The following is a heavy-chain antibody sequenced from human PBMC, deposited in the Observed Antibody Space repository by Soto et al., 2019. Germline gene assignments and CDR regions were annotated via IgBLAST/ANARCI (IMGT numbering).Heavy chain of an antibody. CDR1: GFALSPYT. V-gene: IGHV3-30-3*01. CDR3: AKDAEMHATRSLSYFALDL. J-gene: IGHJ6*02. CDR2: LSSDGSNN. Sequence: QVQLVESGGGVVQPGGSLRLSCAARGFALSPYTIHWVRQAPGKGLEWVAGLSSDGSNNFYPDSVKGRITISRDNSKTTVHLQINNLRPEDTAIYYCAKDAEMHATRSLSYFALDLWGRGTTVTVSS. D-gene: IGHD3-10*01.